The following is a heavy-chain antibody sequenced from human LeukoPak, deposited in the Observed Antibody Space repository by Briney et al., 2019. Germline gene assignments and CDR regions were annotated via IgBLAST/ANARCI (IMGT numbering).Heavy chain of an antibody. J-gene: IGHJ4*02. CDR3: ARRPRDCSGGSCYSFDY. V-gene: IGHV4-39*01. D-gene: IGHD2-15*01. Sequence: PSETLSLTCTVSGGSISSSSYYWGWIRQPPGKGLEWIGRIYYSGSTYYNPSLKSRVPISVDTSKNQFSLKLSSVTAGDTAVYYCARRPRDCSGGSCYSFDYWGQGTLVTVSS. CDR2: IYYSGST. CDR1: GGSISSSSYY.